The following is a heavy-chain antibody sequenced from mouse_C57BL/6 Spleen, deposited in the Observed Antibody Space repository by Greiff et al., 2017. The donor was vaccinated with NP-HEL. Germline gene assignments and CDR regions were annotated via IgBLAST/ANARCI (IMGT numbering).Heavy chain of an antibody. J-gene: IGHJ2*01. CDR1: GYTFTSYW. V-gene: IGHV1-59*01. D-gene: IGHD1-1*01. Sequence: QVQLQQSGAELVRPGTSVKLSCKASGYTFTSYWMHWVKQRPGQGLEWIGVIDPSDSYTNYNQKFKGKATLTVDTSSSTAYMQLSSLTSEDSAVYYCAREYYGSSYFDYWGQGTTLTVSS. CDR2: IDPSDSYT. CDR3: AREYYGSSYFDY.